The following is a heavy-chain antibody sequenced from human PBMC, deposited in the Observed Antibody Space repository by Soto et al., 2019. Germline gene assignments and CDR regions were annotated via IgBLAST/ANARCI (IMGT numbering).Heavy chain of an antibody. CDR2: ISDSGAGA. CDR3: AKPEYYYDSSGYYAPFAY. CDR1: GFTFSSHA. V-gene: IGHV3-23*01. D-gene: IGHD3-22*01. J-gene: IGHJ4*02. Sequence: GGSLRLSCAASGFTFSSHAMNWVRQAPGKGLEWVSGISDSGAGAYYADSVKGRFTISRDNSKNTLFLQMNSLRAEDTAVYYCAKPEYYYDSSGYYAPFAYWGQGTLVTVS.